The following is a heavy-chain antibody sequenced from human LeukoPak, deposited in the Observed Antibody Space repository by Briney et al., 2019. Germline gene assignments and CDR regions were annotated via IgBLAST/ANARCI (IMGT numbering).Heavy chain of an antibody. CDR2: ISWDTGSV. Sequence: GGSLRLSCAASGFTFEDYNMHWVRQAPGKGLEWVLGISWDTGSVGYADSVKGRFTISRDNAKNFLYLQMNSLRTEDMALYYCARAPYSGTYGDYFDYWGQGTLVTVSS. D-gene: IGHD1-26*01. V-gene: IGHV3-9*03. J-gene: IGHJ4*02. CDR1: GFTFEDYN. CDR3: ARAPYSGTYGDYFDY.